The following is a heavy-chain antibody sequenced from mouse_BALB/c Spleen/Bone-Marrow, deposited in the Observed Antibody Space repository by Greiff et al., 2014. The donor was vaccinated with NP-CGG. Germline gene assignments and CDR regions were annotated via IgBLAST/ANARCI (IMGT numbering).Heavy chain of an antibody. CDR3: ARRFITTAAWFAY. J-gene: IGHJ3*01. V-gene: IGHV1S29*02. CDR1: GYTFTDYN. CDR2: IYPYNGGT. Sequence: VQLQQSGPELVKPGAPVKISCKASGYTFTDYNMHWVKQSHGKSLEWIGYIYPYNGGTGYNQKFKSKATLTVDNSSSTAYMELRSLTSEDSAVYYCARRFITTAAWFAYWGQGTLVTVSA. D-gene: IGHD1-2*01.